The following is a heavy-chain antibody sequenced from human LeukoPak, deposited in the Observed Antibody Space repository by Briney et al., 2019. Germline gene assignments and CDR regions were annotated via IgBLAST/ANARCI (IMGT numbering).Heavy chain of an antibody. CDR2: INHSGST. Sequence: SETLSLTCAVYGGSFSGYYWSWIRQPPGKGLEWIGEINHSGSTNYNPSLKSRVTISVDTSKNQFSLKLSSVTAADTAVYYCARWRSPQSYDSSGYYLGAESQHWGQGTLVTVSS. J-gene: IGHJ1*01. CDR1: GGSFSGYY. D-gene: IGHD3-22*01. V-gene: IGHV4-34*01. CDR3: ARWRSPQSYDSSGYYLGAESQH.